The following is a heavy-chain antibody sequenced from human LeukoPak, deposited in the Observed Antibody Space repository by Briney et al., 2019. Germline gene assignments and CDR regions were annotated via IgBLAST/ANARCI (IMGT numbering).Heavy chain of an antibody. CDR3: ARHGQWLVMINY. V-gene: IGHV4-34*01. CDR1: GGSFSGYY. Sequence: PSETLSLTCAVYGGSFSGYYWSWIRQPPGKGLEWIGEINHSGSTSYNPSLKSRVTISVDTSKNQFSLKLSSVTAADTAVYYCARHGQWLVMINYWGQGTLVTVSS. D-gene: IGHD6-19*01. J-gene: IGHJ4*02. CDR2: INHSGST.